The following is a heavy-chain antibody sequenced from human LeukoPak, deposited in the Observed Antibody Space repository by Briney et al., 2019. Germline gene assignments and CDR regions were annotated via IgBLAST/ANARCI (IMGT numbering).Heavy chain of an antibody. CDR1: GVTFSSYW. CDR3: ARESYDFWSGYYTMFDY. D-gene: IGHD3-3*01. CDR2: IKQDGSEK. J-gene: IGHJ4*02. Sequence: GGSLRLSCAASGVTFSSYWMSWVRQAPGKGLEWVANIKQDGSEKYYVDSVKGRFTISRDNAKNSLYLQMNSLRAEDTAAYYCARESYDFWSGYYTMFDYWGQGTLVTVSS. V-gene: IGHV3-7*01.